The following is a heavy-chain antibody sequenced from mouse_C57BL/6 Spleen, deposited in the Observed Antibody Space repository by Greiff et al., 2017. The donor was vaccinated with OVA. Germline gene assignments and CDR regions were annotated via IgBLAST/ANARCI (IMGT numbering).Heavy chain of an antibody. V-gene: IGHV5-16*01. D-gene: IGHD3-2*02. CDR3: AREDSSGYYAMDD. J-gene: IGHJ4*01. CDR1: GFTFTDYY. CDR2: INPDGSST. Sequence: EVMLVESEGGLVQPGSSMKLSCTASGFTFTDYYMAWVRQVPEKGLEWVSYINPDGSSTYYLDSLKSRFIISRDNAKNILYLQMSSLKSEDTAAYYCAREDSSGYYAMDDWGQGTSVTVSS.